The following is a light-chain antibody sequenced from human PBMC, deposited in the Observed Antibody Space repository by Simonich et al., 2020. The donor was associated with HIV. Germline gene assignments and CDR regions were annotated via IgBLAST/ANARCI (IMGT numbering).Light chain of an antibody. V-gene: IGLV2-14*01. CDR1: RSDVGGYNY. Sequence: QSALTQPASVSGSPGQSITISCPGTRSDVGGYNYVSWYQQHPGKAPKLISYDVSKRPSGVSNRFSGSKSGNTASLTISGLQAEDEADYYCSSYTSSSTLVFGGGTKLTVL. CDR3: SSYTSSSTLV. J-gene: IGLJ3*02. CDR2: DVS.